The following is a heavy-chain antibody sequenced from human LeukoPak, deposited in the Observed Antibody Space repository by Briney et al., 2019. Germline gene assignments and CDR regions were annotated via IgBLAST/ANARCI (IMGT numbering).Heavy chain of an antibody. Sequence: GRSLRLSCAASGFTFSSYGMHWVRQAPGKGLEWVAVISYDGSNKYYADSVKGRFTISRDNSKNTLYLQMNSLRAEDTAVYYCAKALTTVTKSYFDYWGQGTLVTVSS. D-gene: IGHD4-17*01. CDR1: GFTFSSYG. CDR3: AKALTTVTKSYFDY. V-gene: IGHV3-30*18. J-gene: IGHJ4*02. CDR2: ISYDGSNK.